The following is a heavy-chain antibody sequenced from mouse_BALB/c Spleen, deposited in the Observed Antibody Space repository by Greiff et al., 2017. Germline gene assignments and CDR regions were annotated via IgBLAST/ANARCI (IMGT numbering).Heavy chain of an antibody. CDR3: ARVDGYYFDY. D-gene: IGHD2-3*01. Sequence: EVQGVESGGGLVQPGGSRKLSCAASGFTFSDYGMAWVRQAPGKGPEWVAFISNLAYSIYYADTVTGRFTISRENAKNTLYLEMSSLRSEDTAMYYCARVDGYYFDYWGQGTTLTVSS. J-gene: IGHJ2*01. V-gene: IGHV5-15*02. CDR2: ISNLAYSI. CDR1: GFTFSDYG.